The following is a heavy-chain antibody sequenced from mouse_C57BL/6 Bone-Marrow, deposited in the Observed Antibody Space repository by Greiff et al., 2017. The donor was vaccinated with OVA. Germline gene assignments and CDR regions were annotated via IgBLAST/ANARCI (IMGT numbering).Heavy chain of an antibody. CDR3: ARYGGGGTVVARGYYFDY. D-gene: IGHD1-1*01. J-gene: IGHJ2*01. CDR1: GYSFTGYF. Sequence: VQLKQSGPELVKPGASVKISCKASGYSFTGYFMNWVKQSHGKSLEWIGRINPYNGDTFYNQKFKGKATLTVDKSSSTAHMELLSLTSEDFAVYYCARYGGGGTVVARGYYFDYWGQGTTLTVSS. CDR2: INPYNGDT. V-gene: IGHV1-37*01.